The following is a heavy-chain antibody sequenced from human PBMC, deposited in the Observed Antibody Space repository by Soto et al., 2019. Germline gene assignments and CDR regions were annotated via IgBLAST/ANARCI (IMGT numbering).Heavy chain of an antibody. V-gene: IGHV4-31*03. CDR3: AGDTQRGYGGYFDS. CDR2: IYYSGST. D-gene: IGHD5-18*01. J-gene: IGHJ4*02. Sequence: QVQLQESRPGLVKPSQTLSLSCTVSGGSLSSGGYYWSWIRQHPGKGLEWIGFIYYSGSTNYNPSLKSRVTIAVATSRNQFSLKLGSVAAAGMAVYYCAGDTQRGYGGYFDSWGQGTRVTVSS. CDR1: GGSLSSGGYY.